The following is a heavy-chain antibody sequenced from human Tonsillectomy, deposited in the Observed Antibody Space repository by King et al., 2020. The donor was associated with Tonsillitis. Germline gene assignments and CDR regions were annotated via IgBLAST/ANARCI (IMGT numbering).Heavy chain of an antibody. V-gene: IGHV4-4*07. CDR3: ARDHRGRSTYYFEGKNFDAFDI. CDR1: GASVSSFF. CDR2: IYTNDKT. D-gene: IGHD3-22*01. J-gene: IGHJ3*02. Sequence: MQLQESGPGLVRPSETLSLTCTVSGASVSSFFWSWIRQSAGKGLEWIGRIYTNDKTTYNPSLKSRVTMSVDMSRNQLSLELTSVTAADTGVYFCARDHRGRSTYYFEGKNFDAFDIWGQGTTVAVSS.